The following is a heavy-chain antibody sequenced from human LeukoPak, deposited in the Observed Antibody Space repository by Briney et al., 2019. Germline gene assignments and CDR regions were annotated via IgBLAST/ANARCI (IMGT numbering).Heavy chain of an antibody. CDR3: ARAGRWLRKLKSGDWFDP. CDR1: GGTFSSYA. V-gene: IGHV1-69*05. J-gene: IGHJ5*02. D-gene: IGHD5-24*01. Sequence: SVKVSCKASGGTFSSYAISWVRQAPGQGLEWMGVIIPIFGTANYAQKFQGRVTITTDESTSTAYMELSSLRSEDTAVYYCARAGRWLRKLKSGDWFDPWGQGTLVTVSS. CDR2: IIPIFGTA.